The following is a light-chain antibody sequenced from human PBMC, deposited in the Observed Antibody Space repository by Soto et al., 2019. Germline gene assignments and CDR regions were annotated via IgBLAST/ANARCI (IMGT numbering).Light chain of an antibody. CDR1: SSNIGAGFD. Sequence: QSVLTQPPSVSGAPGQRVTISCTGNSSNIGAGFDVHWYQQLPGTAPKLLIYDNSNRPSGVPDRFSGSKSGTSASLAITGLQAEDEAYYYCWSYAGNTIFVFGGGTKLTVL. CDR2: DNS. J-gene: IGLJ2*01. CDR3: WSYAGNTIFV. V-gene: IGLV1-40*01.